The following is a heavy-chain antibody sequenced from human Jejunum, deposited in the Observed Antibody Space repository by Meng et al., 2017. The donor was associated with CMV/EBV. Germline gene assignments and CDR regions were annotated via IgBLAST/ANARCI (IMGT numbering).Heavy chain of an antibody. Sequence: CAASGLTISKYWMHWVRQAPGKGLVWVSRINSDGTSISYADSVKGRFTISRDNAKNTLYLQMNSLRGEDTAVYYCATLGYRTSQDYWGQGTLVTIS. CDR3: ATLGYRTSQDY. D-gene: IGHD2-2*02. J-gene: IGHJ4*02. CDR2: INSDGTSI. V-gene: IGHV3-74*01. CDR1: GLTISKYW.